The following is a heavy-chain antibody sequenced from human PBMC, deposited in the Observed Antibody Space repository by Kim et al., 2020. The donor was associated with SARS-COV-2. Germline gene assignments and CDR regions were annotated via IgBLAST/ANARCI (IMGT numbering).Heavy chain of an antibody. D-gene: IGHD3-10*01. CDR2: ISAYNGNT. J-gene: IGHJ6*02. Sequence: ASVKVSCKASGYTFTSYGISWVRQAPGQGLEWMGWISAYNGNTNYAQKLQGRVTMTTDTSTSTAYMELRSLRSDDTAVYYCARDDITMVRGVPPYYYYGMDVWGQGTTVTVSS. V-gene: IGHV1-18*01. CDR3: ARDDITMVRGVPPYYYYGMDV. CDR1: GYTFTSYG.